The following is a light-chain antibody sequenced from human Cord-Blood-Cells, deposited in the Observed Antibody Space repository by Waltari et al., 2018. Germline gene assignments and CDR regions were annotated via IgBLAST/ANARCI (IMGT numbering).Light chain of an antibody. CDR3: SSYTSSSTYVV. V-gene: IGLV2-18*02. J-gene: IGLJ2*01. Sequence: QSALTQPPSVSGSPGQSVTISCTGTSSYVGSYTRVSWYQQPPGTAPKLMIYEVSNRPSGVPDRFSGSKSGNTASLTISGLQAEDEADYYCSSYTSSSTYVVFGGGTKLTVL. CDR2: EVS. CDR1: SSYVGSYTR.